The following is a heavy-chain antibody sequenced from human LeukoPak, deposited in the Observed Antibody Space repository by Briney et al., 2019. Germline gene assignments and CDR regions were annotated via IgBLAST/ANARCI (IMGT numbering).Heavy chain of an antibody. CDR3: TRTATVSGSEFDS. CDR2: ANGDGSNT. D-gene: IGHD6-19*01. CDR1: GFTFSNYW. Sequence: GSLRLSCVASGFTFSNYWMHWVRQAPGKGLVWVSRANGDGSNTIYADSVKGRFTISRDNARNTLFLQMNSLRAEDTAIYYCTRTATVSGSEFDSWGQGTLVTVSS. J-gene: IGHJ5*01. V-gene: IGHV3-74*01.